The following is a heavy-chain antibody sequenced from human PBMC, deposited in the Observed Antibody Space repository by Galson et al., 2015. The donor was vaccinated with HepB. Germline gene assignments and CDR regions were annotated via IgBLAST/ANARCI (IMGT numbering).Heavy chain of an antibody. CDR2: ISVYNGNG. J-gene: IGHJ5*02. V-gene: IGHV1-18*04. CDR1: GYSFSNYG. CDR3: ARARYSTSPPDH. Sequence: SVKVSCKAAGYSFSNYGISWVRQAPGQGLEWMGWISVYNGNGNYAQKFQGRLTMTTDTSTSTTYMELRGLRSDDTAIFYCARARYSTSPPDHWGQGTLVTVSS. D-gene: IGHD2/OR15-2a*01.